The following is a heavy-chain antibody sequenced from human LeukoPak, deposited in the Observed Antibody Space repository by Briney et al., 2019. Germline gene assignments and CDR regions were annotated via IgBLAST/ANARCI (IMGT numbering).Heavy chain of an antibody. Sequence: GASVKVSCKASGYTFTTYGISWVRQAPGQGLEWMGWISTYDGNTNYAQKLQGRVTMTTDTSATTAYMELRSLRSDDTAVYYCARDRRYCSSTSCIPSPGYWGQGTLVTVSS. CDR2: ISTYDGNT. V-gene: IGHV1-18*01. D-gene: IGHD2-2*01. CDR1: GYTFTTYG. J-gene: IGHJ4*02. CDR3: ARDRRYCSSTSCIPSPGY.